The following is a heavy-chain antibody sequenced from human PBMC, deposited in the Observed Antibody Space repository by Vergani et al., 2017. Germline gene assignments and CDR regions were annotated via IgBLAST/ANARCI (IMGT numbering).Heavy chain of an antibody. Sequence: QVQLQESGPGLVKPSETLSLTCTVSGGSISGYYWSWIRQPPGKGLEWIGYIYYSGSTYYNPSLKSRVTISVDTATNQCSLKLNSVTAADTAVYYCARGQDCSSTSGYNENWFDPWGQGTLVTVSS. CDR3: ARGQDCSSTSGYNENWFDP. D-gene: IGHD2-2*02. CDR2: IYYSGST. J-gene: IGHJ5*02. V-gene: IGHV4-59*12. CDR1: GGSISGYY.